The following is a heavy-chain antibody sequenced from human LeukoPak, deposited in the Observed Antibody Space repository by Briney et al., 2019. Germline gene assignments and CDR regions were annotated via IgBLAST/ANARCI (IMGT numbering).Heavy chain of an antibody. J-gene: IGHJ4*02. V-gene: IGHV3-30*18. CDR3: AKENQLLYDY. CDR1: GFTFSSYA. Sequence: PGGSLRLSCAASGFTFSSYAMSWVRQAPGKGLEWVAVISYDGSNKYYADSVKGRFTISRDNSKNTLYLQMNSLRAEDTAVYYCAKENQLLYDYWGQGTLVTVSS. D-gene: IGHD2-2*02. CDR2: ISYDGSNK.